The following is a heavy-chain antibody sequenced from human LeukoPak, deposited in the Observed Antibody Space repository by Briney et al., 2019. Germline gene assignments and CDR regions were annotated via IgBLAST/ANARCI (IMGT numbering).Heavy chain of an antibody. V-gene: IGHV1-18*01. CDR2: ISAYNGNT. Sequence: ASVKVSCEASGYTFTSYGISWVRQAPGQGLEWMGWISAYNGNTNYAQKLQGRVTMTTDTSTSTAYMELRSLRSDDTAVYYCAREQNDSSGYYYDYWGQGTLVTVSS. CDR1: GYTFTSYG. CDR3: AREQNDSSGYYYDY. D-gene: IGHD3-22*01. J-gene: IGHJ4*02.